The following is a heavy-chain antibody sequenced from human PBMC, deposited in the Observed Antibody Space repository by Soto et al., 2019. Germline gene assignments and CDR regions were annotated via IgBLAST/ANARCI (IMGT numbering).Heavy chain of an antibody. Sequence: PSETLSLTCIVSSGSISNYYWRWIRQPPGKGLKWIGYIYYSGSNNYNTSHTSRDTISEDTTKNQFSPKQSSVTAANTAVYYCARHRYSYGVYYFDYWGQGTLVTVS. V-gene: IGHV4-59*08. D-gene: IGHD5-18*01. CDR1: SGSISNYY. CDR3: ARHRYSYGVYYFDY. J-gene: IGHJ4*02. CDR2: IYYSGSN.